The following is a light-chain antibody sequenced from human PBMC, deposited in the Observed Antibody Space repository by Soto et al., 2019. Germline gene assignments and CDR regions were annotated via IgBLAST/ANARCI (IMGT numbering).Light chain of an antibody. CDR2: DAY. CDR3: QQRSNWPRT. V-gene: IGKV3-11*01. Sequence: EVVLTQSPVTLSLSPGERATLSCMASQSFRGLLAWYQQKPGQAPRLLIYDAYNRATGIPPRFSGSGSGTDFTLTISSLQPEDFAVYYCQQRSNWPRTFGQGTKVDI. J-gene: IGKJ1*01. CDR1: QSFRGL.